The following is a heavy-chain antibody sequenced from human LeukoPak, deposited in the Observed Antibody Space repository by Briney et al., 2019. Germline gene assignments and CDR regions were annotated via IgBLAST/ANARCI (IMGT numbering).Heavy chain of an antibody. D-gene: IGHD2-21*01. J-gene: IGHJ4*02. CDR2: ISGDGART. CDR3: AKTVVVITFRFDS. V-gene: IGHV3-23*01. Sequence: PGGSLRLSCAASGFTFSSYAMSWVRQAPGKGLEWVSAISGDGARTYYADSVRGRFTISRDNSKNTLDLQMNSLRAEDTAIYYCAKTVVVITFRFDSWGQGSLVTVSS. CDR1: GFTFSSYA.